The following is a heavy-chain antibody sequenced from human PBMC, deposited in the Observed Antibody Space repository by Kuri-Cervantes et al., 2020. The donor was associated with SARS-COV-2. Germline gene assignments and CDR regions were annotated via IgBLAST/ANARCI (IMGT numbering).Heavy chain of an antibody. J-gene: IGHJ5*02. V-gene: IGHV4-61*01. CDR1: GASMSDPMSHYY. D-gene: IGHD3-10*01. CDR3: ATKLFGEHWFDP. Sequence: SETLSLTCTVSGASMSDPMSHYYWNWNRLTPGKGLEWIGYIFHTGSNSQNPSLKCRVTISLDTSNNQFSLSLNSVTPADTAVYYCATKLFGEHWFDPWGQGILVIVSS. CDR2: IFHTGSN.